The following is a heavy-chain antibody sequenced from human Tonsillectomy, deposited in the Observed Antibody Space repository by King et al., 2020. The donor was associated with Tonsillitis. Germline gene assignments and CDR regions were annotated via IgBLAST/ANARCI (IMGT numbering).Heavy chain of an antibody. J-gene: IGHJ6*02. CDR3: APKGVRGVTPYNGMDV. CDR2: VYWNNNK. Sequence: TLQESGPTLVKPTQTLTLTCTFSGFSLSTTGVGVGWIRQPPGKALEWLALVYWNNNKRHSPSLKSRLTITKYISKNQVVLTMTNMEPVETCTFYCAPKGVRGVTPYNGMDVWGQGTTVTVSS. V-gene: IGHV2-5*01. CDR1: GFSLSTTGVG. D-gene: IGHD3-10*01.